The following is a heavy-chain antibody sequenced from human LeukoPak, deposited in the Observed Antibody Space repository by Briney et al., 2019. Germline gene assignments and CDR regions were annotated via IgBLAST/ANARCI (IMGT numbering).Heavy chain of an antibody. D-gene: IGHD3-22*01. CDR1: GYTFTSYD. J-gene: IGHJ5*02. CDR2: MNPNSGNT. V-gene: IGHV1-8*01. Sequence: ASVKVSCKASGYTFTSYDINWVRQATGQGLEWMGWMNPNSGNTGYAQKFQGRVTMTRDTSTSTVYMELSSLRSEDTAVYYCARDSLTSYYYDSSGHWFDPWGQGTLVTVSS. CDR3: ARDSLTSYYYDSSGHWFDP.